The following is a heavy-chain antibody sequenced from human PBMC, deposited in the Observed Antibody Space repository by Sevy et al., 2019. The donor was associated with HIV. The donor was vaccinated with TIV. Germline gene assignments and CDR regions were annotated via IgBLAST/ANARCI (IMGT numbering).Heavy chain of an antibody. CDR2: MNTDGSGT. CDR1: GFDFSSHW. CDR3: ATPRFDF. J-gene: IGHJ4*02. V-gene: IGHV3-74*01. Sequence: GESLKISCEASGFDFSSHWMQWVRQAPGKGLVWVSRMNTDGSGTNYADSVKGRFTISKDNAKNTLYLEMNNLRDEDTALYYCATPRFDFWGPGTLVTVSS.